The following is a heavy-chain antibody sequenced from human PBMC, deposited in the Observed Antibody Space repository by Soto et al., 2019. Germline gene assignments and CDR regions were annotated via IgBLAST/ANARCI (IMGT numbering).Heavy chain of an antibody. CDR3: ARDEGLRYNWNDEYYYGMDV. J-gene: IGHJ6*02. CDR1: GYTFTSYG. Sequence: ASVKVSCKASGYTFTSYGISWVRQAPGQGLEWMGWISAYNGNTNYAQKLQGRVTMTTDTSTRTAYMELSSLRSDDTAVYYCARDEGLRYNWNDEYYYGMDVWGQGTTVTVSS. V-gene: IGHV1-18*01. D-gene: IGHD1-20*01. CDR2: ISAYNGNT.